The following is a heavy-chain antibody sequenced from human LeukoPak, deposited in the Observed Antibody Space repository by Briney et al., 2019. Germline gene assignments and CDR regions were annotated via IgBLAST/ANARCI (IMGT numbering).Heavy chain of an antibody. J-gene: IGHJ5*02. CDR2: IYTSGST. CDR1: GGSISSRSYY. Sequence: PSETLSLTCTVSGGSISSRSYYWSWIRQPAGKGLEWIGRIYTSGSTNYNPSLKSRVTMSVDTSKNQFSLKLSSVTAADTAVYYCARGQHDFWSGYYSSWFDPWGQGTLVTVSS. D-gene: IGHD3-3*01. CDR3: ARGQHDFWSGYYSSWFDP. V-gene: IGHV4-61*02.